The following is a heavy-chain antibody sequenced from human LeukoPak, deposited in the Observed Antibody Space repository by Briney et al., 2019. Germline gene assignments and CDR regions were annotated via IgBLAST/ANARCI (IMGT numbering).Heavy chain of an antibody. CDR3: ARDSSHLKAFDI. CDR1: GFTFSSYD. V-gene: IGHV3-13*01. CDR2: IGTAGDT. J-gene: IGHJ3*02. D-gene: IGHD2/OR15-2a*01. Sequence: GRSLRLSCAASGFTFSSYDMHWVRQATGKGLEWVSAIGTAGDTYYPGSVKGRFTISRENAKNSLYLQMNSLRAGDTAVYYCARDSSHLKAFDIWGQGTMVTVSS.